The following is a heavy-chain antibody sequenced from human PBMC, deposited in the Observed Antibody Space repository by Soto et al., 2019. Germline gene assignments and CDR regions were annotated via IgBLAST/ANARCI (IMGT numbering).Heavy chain of an antibody. Sequence: QLQLQESGPGLVKSSETLSLTCTVSGGSISSSGYYWAWIRQPPGKGLEWMGNVYYSGSTYYNPSLKSRVTISLDTSKNQFSLNLSSVTAADTAVYYCARINEIVAAEGGPDYWGQGTLVTVSS. CDR2: VYYSGST. CDR3: ARINEIVAAEGGPDY. CDR1: GGSISSSGYY. J-gene: IGHJ4*02. V-gene: IGHV4-39*01. D-gene: IGHD2-21*01.